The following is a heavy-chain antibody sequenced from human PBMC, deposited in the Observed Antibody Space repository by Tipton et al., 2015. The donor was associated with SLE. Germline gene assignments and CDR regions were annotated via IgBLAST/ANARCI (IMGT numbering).Heavy chain of an antibody. D-gene: IGHD6-13*01. J-gene: IGHJ6*02. CDR3: AKDNPLSSSRGPLSSRGMDV. CDR2: ISWNSGSI. Sequence: SLRLSCAASGFTFDDYAMHWVRQAPGKGLEWVSGISWNSGSIGYADSVKGRFTISRDNAKNSLYLQMNSLRAEDTALYYCAKDNPLSSSRGPLSSRGMDVWGRGPTVTVSS. V-gene: IGHV3-9*01. CDR1: GFTFDDYA.